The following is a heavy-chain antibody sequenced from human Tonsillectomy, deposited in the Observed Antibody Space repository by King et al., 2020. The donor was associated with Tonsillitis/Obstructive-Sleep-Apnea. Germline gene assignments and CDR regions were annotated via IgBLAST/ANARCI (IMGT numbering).Heavy chain of an antibody. Sequence: VQLVESGHEVKKPGASVKVSCEASGYTFGSYGIIWVRQAPGQGLEWMGWISAYNVDTNYAQKLQGRVSMTTETSTRTAYMELRSLRSDDTAFYYCARVSAFAWELLPVDPWGQGTLVTVSS. CDR2: ISAYNVDT. J-gene: IGHJ5*02. CDR1: GYTFGSYG. V-gene: IGHV1-18*01. D-gene: IGHD1-26*01. CDR3: ARVSAFAWELLPVDP.